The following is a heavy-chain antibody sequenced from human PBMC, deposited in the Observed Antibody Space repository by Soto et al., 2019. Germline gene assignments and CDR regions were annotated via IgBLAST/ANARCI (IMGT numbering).Heavy chain of an antibody. J-gene: IGHJ5*02. Sequence: SETLSLTCTVSGGSISNYYWSWIRQPPGKGLEWIGYVYYTGSTNYNPSLKSRVTISVDTSRNQFSLNLSSVTAADTAVYYCGGYCSGGSCPRQFDPWGQGTLVTVSS. CDR3: GGYCSGGSCPRQFDP. D-gene: IGHD2-15*01. V-gene: IGHV4-59*12. CDR1: GGSISNYY. CDR2: VYYTGST.